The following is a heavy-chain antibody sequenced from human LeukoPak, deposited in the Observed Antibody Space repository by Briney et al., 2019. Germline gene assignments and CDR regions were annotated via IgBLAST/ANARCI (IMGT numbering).Heavy chain of an antibody. D-gene: IGHD3-22*01. V-gene: IGHV3-23*01. CDR2: ISGSGGST. J-gene: IGHJ4*02. Sequence: GGSLRLSCAASGFTFSSYAMSWVRQAPGKGLEWASAISGSGGSTYYADSVKGRFTISRDNSKNTLYLQMNSLRAEDTAVYYCAKVRRDYYDSSGPPTPDDYWGQGTLVTVSS. CDR3: AKVRRDYYDSSGPPTPDDY. CDR1: GFTFSSYA.